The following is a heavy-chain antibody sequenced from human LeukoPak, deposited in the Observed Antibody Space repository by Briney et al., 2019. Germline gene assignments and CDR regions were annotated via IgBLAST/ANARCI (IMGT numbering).Heavy chain of an antibody. J-gene: IGHJ4*02. Sequence: ASVKVSCKASGYTFINYGISWVRQAPGQGLEWMGWISSYNGNTKYAQKLQGRVTMTTDTPTSTAYMELRSLRSDDTAIYYCARVGITAAFFDYWGRGTLVTVSS. V-gene: IGHV1-18*04. CDR1: GYTFINYG. CDR2: ISSYNGNT. CDR3: ARVGITAAFFDY. D-gene: IGHD6-13*01.